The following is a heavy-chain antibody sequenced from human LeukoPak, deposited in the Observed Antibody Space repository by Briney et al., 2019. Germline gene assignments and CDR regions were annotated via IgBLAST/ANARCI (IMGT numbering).Heavy chain of an antibody. D-gene: IGHD3-22*01. Sequence: GGSLRLSCAASGFTFSSYAMSWVRQAPGKGLEWVSAISGSGGSTYYADFVKGRFTISRDNSKNTLYLQMNSLRAKDTAVYYCAKLTFYYDSSGGDYWGQGTLVTVSS. CDR3: AKLTFYYDSSGGDY. CDR1: GFTFSSYA. J-gene: IGHJ4*02. CDR2: ISGSGGST. V-gene: IGHV3-23*01.